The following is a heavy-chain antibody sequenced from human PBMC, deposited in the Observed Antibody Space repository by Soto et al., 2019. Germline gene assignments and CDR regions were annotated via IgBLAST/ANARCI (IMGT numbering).Heavy chain of an antibody. Sequence: SETLSLTCAVYGGSFSGYYWSWIRQPPGKGLEWIGEINHSGSTNYNPSLKSRVTISVDTSKNQFSLKLSSVTAADTAVYYCARGRGGKRSSSYYDYVWGSYRYNWFAPWGQGTLVTVSS. CDR2: INHSGST. CDR1: GGSFSGYY. CDR3: ARGRGGKRSSSYYDYVWGSYRYNWFAP. V-gene: IGHV4-34*01. J-gene: IGHJ5*02. D-gene: IGHD3-16*02.